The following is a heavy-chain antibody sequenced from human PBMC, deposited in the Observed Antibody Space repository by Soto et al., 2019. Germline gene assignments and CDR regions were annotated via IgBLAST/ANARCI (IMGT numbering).Heavy chain of an antibody. CDR1: GVSISSGGYY. CDR2: IYYSGST. Sequence: QVQLQESGPGLVKPSQTLSLTCNVSGVSISSGGYYWSWIRQHPAKGLEWIGHIYYSGSTYYNPSRKSRVTISVXTXKXXFSLKLSSVTAADTAVYYCARGRPDDYGDPDYFDYWGQGALVTVSS. D-gene: IGHD4-17*01. J-gene: IGHJ4*02. V-gene: IGHV4-31*03. CDR3: ARGRPDDYGDPDYFDY.